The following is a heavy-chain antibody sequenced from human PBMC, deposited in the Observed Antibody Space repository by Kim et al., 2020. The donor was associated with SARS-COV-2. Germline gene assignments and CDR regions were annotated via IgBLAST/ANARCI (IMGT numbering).Heavy chain of an antibody. V-gene: IGHV3-23*01. CDR3: AKRAYCGAYCYSGFDC. CDR1: GFTFSSYN. CDR2: VTHNGGST. Sequence: GGSLRLSCAASGFTFSSYNMTWVRQAPGKGLEWVSSVTHNGGSTSYADSVKGRFTISRDNSKNTLFLQMNSLRVEDTAVYFCAKRAYCGAYCYSGFDCWGQGTLVTVSS. J-gene: IGHJ4*02. D-gene: IGHD2-21*01.